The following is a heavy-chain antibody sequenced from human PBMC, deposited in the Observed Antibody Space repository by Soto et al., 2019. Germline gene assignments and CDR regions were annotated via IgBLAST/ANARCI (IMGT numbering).Heavy chain of an antibody. J-gene: IGHJ6*02. V-gene: IGHV3-7*01. Sequence: GGSLRLSCAASGFTFCLYWMSWVRQAPGEGLEWVANIKQDESEKYSVDSVKGRFTVSRDNAKNSLYLQMNSLRAEDTAVYYCAKICSGSWPHCGLDVCGQGTTVTVSS. D-gene: IGHD6-13*01. CDR3: AKICSGSWPHCGLDV. CDR2: IKQDESEK. CDR1: GFTFCLYW.